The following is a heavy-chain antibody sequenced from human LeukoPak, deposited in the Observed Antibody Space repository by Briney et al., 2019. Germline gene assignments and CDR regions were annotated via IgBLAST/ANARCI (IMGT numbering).Heavy chain of an antibody. CDR2: ISSNGGST. D-gene: IGHD3-10*01. J-gene: IGHJ4*02. CDR3: ARAKGNYYGSGSYFNY. Sequence: GGSLRLSCAASGFTFSSYAMHWVRQAPGKGPEYVSAISSNGGSTYYANSVKGRFTISRDNSKNTLYLQMGSLRAEDMAVYYCARAKGNYYGSGSYFNYWGQGTLVTVSS. CDR1: GFTFSSYA. V-gene: IGHV3-64*01.